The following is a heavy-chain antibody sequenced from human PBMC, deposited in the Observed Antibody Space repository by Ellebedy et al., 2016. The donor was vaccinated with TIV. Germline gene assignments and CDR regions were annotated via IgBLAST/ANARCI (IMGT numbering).Heavy chain of an antibody. D-gene: IGHD2/OR15-2a*01. CDR2: INPDGSVK. J-gene: IGHJ4*02. Sequence: PGGSLRLSCVVSGFTFSSYSMNWVRQAPGKGLEWVANINPDGSVKVYVDSVKGRFAISRDNAKNSLYLQMNSLRAEDTAVYFCAGPAAIGTKTFNFWGQGTLVTVSS. V-gene: IGHV3-7*01. CDR3: AGPAAIGTKTFNF. CDR1: GFTFSSYS.